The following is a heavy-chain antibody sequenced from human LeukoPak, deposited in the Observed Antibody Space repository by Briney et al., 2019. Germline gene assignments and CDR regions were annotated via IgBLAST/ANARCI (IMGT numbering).Heavy chain of an antibody. V-gene: IGHV3-53*01. CDR3: ARDRRYCSGSSCYSGVDY. Sequence: GGSLRLSCAASGFTVSSNYMTWVRQAPGKGLEWVSVIYSGGSTYYGDSVKGRFTISRDNSKNTLYLQMNSLRAEDTAVYYCARDRRYCSGSSCYSGVDYWGQGTLVTVSS. D-gene: IGHD2-15*01. J-gene: IGHJ4*02. CDR1: GFTVSSNY. CDR2: IYSGGST.